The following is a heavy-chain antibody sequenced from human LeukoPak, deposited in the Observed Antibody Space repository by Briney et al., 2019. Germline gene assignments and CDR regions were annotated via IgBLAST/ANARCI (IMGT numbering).Heavy chain of an antibody. D-gene: IGHD3-16*01. CDR1: DESFSGYLSDSY. CDR3: ARRGGGNYPYYFDY. V-gene: IGHV4-34*01. Sequence: SETLSLTCAIYDESFSGYLSDSYWSWVRRPPGKGLEWIGEIDRHRNTNYSPSLKSRVTISIQTSKSQFSLNLNSVTDADTAVYYCARRGGGNYPYYFDYWGRGTPVTVSS. CDR2: IDRHRNT. J-gene: IGHJ4*02.